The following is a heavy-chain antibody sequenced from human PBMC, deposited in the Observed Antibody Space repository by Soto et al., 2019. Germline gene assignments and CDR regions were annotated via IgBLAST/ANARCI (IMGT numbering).Heavy chain of an antibody. V-gene: IGHV4-30-2*01. CDR1: GGSISSGGYS. CDR2: IYHSGST. CDR3: ARDKITGLFDY. J-gene: IGHJ4*02. D-gene: IGHD2-8*02. Sequence: PSETLSLTCAVSGGSISSGGYSWSWIRQPPGKGLGWIGYIYHSGSTYYNPSLKSRVTISVDRSKNQFSLKLSPVTAADTAVYYCARDKITGLFDYWGQGTLVTVSS.